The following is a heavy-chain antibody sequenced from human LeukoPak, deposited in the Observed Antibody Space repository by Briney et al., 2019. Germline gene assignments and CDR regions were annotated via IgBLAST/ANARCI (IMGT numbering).Heavy chain of an antibody. D-gene: IGHD2-8*01. CDR2: INHSGST. J-gene: IGHJ6*02. V-gene: IGHV4-34*01. Sequence: PSETLSLTCAVYGGSFGGYYWSWIRQPPGKGLEWIGEINHSGSTNYNPSLKSRVTISVDTSKNQFSLKLSSVTAADTAVYYCARRMVYAIRLGMDVWGQGTTVTVSS. CDR3: ARRMVYAIRLGMDV. CDR1: GGSFGGYY.